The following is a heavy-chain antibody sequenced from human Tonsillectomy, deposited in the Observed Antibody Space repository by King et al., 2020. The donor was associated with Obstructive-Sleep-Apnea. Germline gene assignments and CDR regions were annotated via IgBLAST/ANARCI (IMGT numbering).Heavy chain of an antibody. CDR3: AHSYGGDPPLYWYFDL. J-gene: IGHJ2*01. CDR2: IYWNDDK. Sequence: QITLKESGPTLVKPTQTLTLTCTFSGFSLRTTGVGVGWIRQPPGKALEWLALIYWNDDKRYSPSLNSRLTITKDTSKNQVVLTMTNMDPVDTATYYCAHSYGGDPPLYWYFDLWGRSTLVTVSS. D-gene: IGHD4-23*01. CDR1: GFSLRTTGVG. V-gene: IGHV2-5*01.